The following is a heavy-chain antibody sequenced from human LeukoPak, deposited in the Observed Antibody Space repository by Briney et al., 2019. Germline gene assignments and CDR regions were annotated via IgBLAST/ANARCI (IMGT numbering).Heavy chain of an antibody. D-gene: IGHD4-17*01. Sequence: GGSLRLSCAASGFTFSNYAMSWVRRAPGKGLEWVSGISGGAGTPYYADSLKGRFTISRDNSKNTLHLQMSSLRAEDTAVYYCAKRRTTVITMDYFDYWGQGTLVTVSS. CDR2: ISGGAGTP. J-gene: IGHJ4*02. V-gene: IGHV3-23*01. CDR3: AKRRTTVITMDYFDY. CDR1: GFTFSNYA.